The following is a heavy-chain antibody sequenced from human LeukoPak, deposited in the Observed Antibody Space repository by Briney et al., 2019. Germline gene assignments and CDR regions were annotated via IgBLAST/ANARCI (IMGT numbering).Heavy chain of an antibody. CDR1: GYSLTKLS. J-gene: IGHJ4*02. V-gene: IGHV1-24*01. CDR2: VDPEHGET. D-gene: IGHD3-22*01. CDR3: ATDIYDSGGYFNAYSSG. Sequence: GASVKVSCKVSGYSLTKLSMHWVRQAPGEGLEWMGGVDPEHGETIYAQKFQGRVTMTEDTSTDTAYMELRSLRSEDTAVYYCATDIYDSGGYFNAYSSGWGQGTLVTVSS.